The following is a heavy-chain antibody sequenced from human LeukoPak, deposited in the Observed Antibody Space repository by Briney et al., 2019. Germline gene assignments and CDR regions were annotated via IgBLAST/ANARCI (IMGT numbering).Heavy chain of an antibody. D-gene: IGHD3-22*01. Sequence: ASVKVSCKASGYTFTGYYMHWVRQAPGQGLEWMGWINPNSGGTNYAQKFQGRVTMTRDTSISTAYMELSRLRSDDTAVYYCARDWQNYYDSSGGFDPWGQGTLVTVSS. CDR3: ARDWQNYYDSSGGFDP. CDR1: GYTFTGYY. V-gene: IGHV1-2*02. CDR2: INPNSGGT. J-gene: IGHJ5*02.